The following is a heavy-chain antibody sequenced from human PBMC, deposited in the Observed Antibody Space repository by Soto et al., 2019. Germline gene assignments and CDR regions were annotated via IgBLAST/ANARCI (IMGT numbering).Heavy chain of an antibody. Sequence: QPLLQESGPGLVKPSETLSLTCTVSGGSIASRSYYWGWIRQPPGKGLGWIGSIHYSGRTYYKPSLKTRVTISVDTSKNQFSLKLRSVTATDTAVYYCARHEQQLDWCDYWGQGTLVTVSS. D-gene: IGHD6-6*01. J-gene: IGHJ4*02. CDR3: ARHEQQLDWCDY. CDR2: IHYSGRT. CDR1: GGSIASRSYY. V-gene: IGHV4-39*01.